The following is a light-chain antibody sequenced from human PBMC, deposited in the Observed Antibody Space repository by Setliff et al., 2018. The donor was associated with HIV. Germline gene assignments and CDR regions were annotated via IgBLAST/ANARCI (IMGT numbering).Light chain of an antibody. CDR3: CSYASSSLSYV. Sequence: QSALTQPASVSGSPGQSITISCTGTSSDVGSYNLVSWYQQHPGKAPKLMIYGVSKRPSGVSDRFSGSKSGNTASLTISGLQAEDEADYYCCSYASSSLSYVFGAGTKVTVL. CDR1: SSDVGSYNL. J-gene: IGLJ1*01. V-gene: IGLV2-23*02. CDR2: GVS.